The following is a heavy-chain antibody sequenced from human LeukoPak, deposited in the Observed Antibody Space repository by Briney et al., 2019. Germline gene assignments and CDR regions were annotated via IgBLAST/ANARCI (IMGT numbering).Heavy chain of an antibody. D-gene: IGHD3-10*01. V-gene: IGHV4-34*01. Sequence: SETLSLTCVVYGGSFSGYYWSWIRQPPGKGLEWIGEINHSGSTNYNPSLKSRVTISVDTSKNQFSLKLSSVTAADTAVYYCAAGGSALDYWGQGTLVTVSS. J-gene: IGHJ4*02. CDR1: GGSFSGYY. CDR2: INHSGST. CDR3: AAGGSALDY.